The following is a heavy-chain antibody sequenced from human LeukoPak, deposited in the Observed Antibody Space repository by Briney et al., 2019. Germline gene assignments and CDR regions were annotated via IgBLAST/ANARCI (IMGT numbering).Heavy chain of an antibody. Sequence: QPGGSLRLSCAASGFTFSSYEMNWVRQAPGKGLEWVSYISSSGSTIYYADSVKGRFTISGDNAKNSLYLQMNSLRAEDTAVYYCARDRWYYGSGKSVDYWGQGTLVTVSS. CDR1: GFTFSSYE. D-gene: IGHD3-10*01. V-gene: IGHV3-48*03. J-gene: IGHJ4*02. CDR3: ARDRWYYGSGKSVDY. CDR2: ISSSGSTI.